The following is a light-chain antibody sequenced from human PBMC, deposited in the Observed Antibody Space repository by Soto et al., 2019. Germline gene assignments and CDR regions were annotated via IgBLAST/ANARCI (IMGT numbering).Light chain of an antibody. CDR1: QGIRND. V-gene: IGKV1-6*01. CDR2: AAS. Sequence: IQMTQSPSSLSASVGDRVTLTCRASQGIRNDLCWYQQKTGKAPTLLLYAASSLKSGVPSRFSGSGSGTDFTLTISSLQPEDFATYYCLQDYNYPWTFGQGTKVEIK. J-gene: IGKJ1*01. CDR3: LQDYNYPWT.